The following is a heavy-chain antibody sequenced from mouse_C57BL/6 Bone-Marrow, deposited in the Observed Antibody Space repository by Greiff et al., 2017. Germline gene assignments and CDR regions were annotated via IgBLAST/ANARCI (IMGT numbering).Heavy chain of an antibody. D-gene: IGHD2-1*01. J-gene: IGHJ1*03. Sequence: QVQLQQPGAELVKPGASVKMSCTASGFTFNGYWIPWVKQRPGQGLEWVGDIYPGSGSTNYNEKFKSKATLAVDPSSSTAYIQLSSLTSEDSAVNYGARPDYCNYWYFEVWGTGTTVTVSS. CDR1: GFTFNGYW. CDR3: ARPDYCNYWYFEV. CDR2: IYPGSGST. V-gene: IGHV1-55*01.